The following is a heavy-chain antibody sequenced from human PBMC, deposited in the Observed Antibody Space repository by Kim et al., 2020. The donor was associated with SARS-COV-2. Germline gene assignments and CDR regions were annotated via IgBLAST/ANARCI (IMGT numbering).Heavy chain of an antibody. Sequence: GGSLRLSCAASGFTFSSYWMSWVRQAPGKGLEWVANIKQDGSEKYYVDSVKGRFTISRDNAKNSLYLQMNSLRAEDTAVYYCARALRIGAAGTHDYWGQGTLVTVSA. CDR1: GFTFSSYW. J-gene: IGHJ4*02. CDR2: IKQDGSEK. V-gene: IGHV3-7*01. D-gene: IGHD6-13*01. CDR3: ARALRIGAAGTHDY.